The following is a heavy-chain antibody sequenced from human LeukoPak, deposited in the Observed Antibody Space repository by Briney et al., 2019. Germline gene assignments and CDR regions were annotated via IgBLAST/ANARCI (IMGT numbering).Heavy chain of an antibody. D-gene: IGHD6-13*01. CDR3: ASGSSSWSPYYFDY. V-gene: IGHV4-30-2*01. Sequence: SETLSLTCAVSGGSISSGGYSWSGIRQPPGKGLEWIGYIYHSGSTYYNPSPKSRVTISVDTSKNQFSLKLSSVTAADTAVYYCASGSSSWSPYYFDYWGQGTLVTVSS. J-gene: IGHJ4*02. CDR2: IYHSGST. CDR1: GGSISSGGYS.